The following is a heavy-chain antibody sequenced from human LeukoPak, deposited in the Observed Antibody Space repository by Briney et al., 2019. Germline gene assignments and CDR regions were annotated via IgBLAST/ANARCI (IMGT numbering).Heavy chain of an antibody. J-gene: IGHJ4*02. CDR1: GGSISSGDYY. CDR3: ARVKYSSSWYFGGGEPHFDY. CDR2: IYYSGST. V-gene: IGHV4-30-4*01. Sequence: SQTLSLTCTVSGGSISSGDYYWSWIRQPPGKGLEWIGYIYYSGSTYYNPSLKSRVTISVDTSKNQFSLKLSSVTAADTAVYYCARVKYSSSWYFGGGEPHFDYWGQGTLVTASS. D-gene: IGHD6-13*01.